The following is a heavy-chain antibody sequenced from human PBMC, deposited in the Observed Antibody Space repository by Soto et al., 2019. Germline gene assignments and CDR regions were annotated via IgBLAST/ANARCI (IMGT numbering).Heavy chain of an antibody. CDR1: GFTFSSYA. Sequence: GGSLRLSCAPSGFTFSSYAMSWVRKAPGKGLEWVSAISGSGGSTYYADSVKGRFTISRDNSKNTLYLQMNSLRAEDTAVYYCAKSLRRYFDWLLPNFDYWGQGTLVTVSS. V-gene: IGHV3-23*01. CDR3: AKSLRRYFDWLLPNFDY. J-gene: IGHJ4*02. CDR2: ISGSGGST. D-gene: IGHD3-9*01.